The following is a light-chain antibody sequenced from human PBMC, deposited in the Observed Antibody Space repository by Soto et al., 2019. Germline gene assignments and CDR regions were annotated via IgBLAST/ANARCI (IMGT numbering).Light chain of an antibody. J-gene: IGLJ1*01. Sequence: QSALTQPAPVSGSPGQSITISCTGTSSDVGGYNYVSWYQQHPGKAPKLMIYDVSNRPSGVSNRFSGSKSGNTASLTISGLQAEDEADYYCSSYTSSSTLAYVFGTGTKVTV. V-gene: IGLV2-14*01. CDR3: SSYTSSSTLAYV. CDR1: SSDVGGYNY. CDR2: DVS.